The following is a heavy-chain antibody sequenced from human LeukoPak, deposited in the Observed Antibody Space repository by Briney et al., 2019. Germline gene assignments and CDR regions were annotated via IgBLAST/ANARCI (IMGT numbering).Heavy chain of an antibody. CDR3: ARGYFDFRSGYLYYFDL. Sequence: GGSLRLSCAASGFTFRNFDMHWVRQAPGKGLEYVSSFTSNGGRTFYANSVKGRFTISRDNSKNTLYLQMGRLRPGDMAVYYCARGYFDFRSGYLYYFDLWGQGTLVTVSS. D-gene: IGHD3-3*01. V-gene: IGHV3-64*01. CDR1: GFTFRNFD. J-gene: IGHJ4*02. CDR2: FTSNGGRT.